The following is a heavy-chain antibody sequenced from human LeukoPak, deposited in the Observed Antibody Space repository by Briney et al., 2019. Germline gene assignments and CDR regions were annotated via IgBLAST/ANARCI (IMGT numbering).Heavy chain of an antibody. CDR1: GFTFSDYY. J-gene: IGHJ4*02. V-gene: IGHV3-11*04. CDR3: AKDRSPSRYCSSTSCPPDY. Sequence: GGSLRLSCAASGFTFSDYYMSWIRQAPGKGLEWVSYISSSGSTIYYADSVKGRFTISRDNAKNSLYLQMNSLRAEDTAVYYCAKDRSPSRYCSSTSCPPDYWGQGTLVTVSS. D-gene: IGHD2-2*01. CDR2: ISSSGSTI.